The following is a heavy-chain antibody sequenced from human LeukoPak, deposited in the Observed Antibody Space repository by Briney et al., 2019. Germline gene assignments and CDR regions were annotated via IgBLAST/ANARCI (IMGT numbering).Heavy chain of an antibody. D-gene: IGHD3-22*01. V-gene: IGHV1-2*02. CDR3: ARDPHYYDSSGNYYYYGMDV. J-gene: IGHJ6*02. CDR2: INPNSGGT. CDR1: GYTFTGYY. Sequence: ASVKVSCKASGYTFTGYYMHWVRQAPGQGLEWMGWINPNSGGTKTAQTFQGRVAMTRDTSISTAYMELSRLRSDDTAVYYCARDPHYYDSSGNYYYYGMDVWGQGTTVTVSS.